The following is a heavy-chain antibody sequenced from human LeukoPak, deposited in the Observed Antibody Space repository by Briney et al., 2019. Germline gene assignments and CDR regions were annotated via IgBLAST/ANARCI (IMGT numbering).Heavy chain of an antibody. CDR2: ISGSGGST. CDR1: GFTFSSYG. J-gene: IGHJ3*01. D-gene: IGHD3-10*01. Sequence: GGSLRLSCAASGFTFSSYGMSWVRQAPGKGLEWVSAISGSGGSTYYADSVKGRFTISRDNSKNTLYLQMNSLRAEDTAVYYCAKPPTYYYGSGSSWGQGTMVTVSS. CDR3: AKPPTYYYGSGSS. V-gene: IGHV3-23*01.